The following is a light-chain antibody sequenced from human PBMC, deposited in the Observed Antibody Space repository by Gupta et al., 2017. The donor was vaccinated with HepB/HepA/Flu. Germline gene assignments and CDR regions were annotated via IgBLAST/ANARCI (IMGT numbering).Light chain of an antibody. CDR2: GAS. CDR3: QQSDYTPYI. J-gene: IGKJ2*01. CDR1: QSISHY. Sequence: DIQMTQSPSSLSSSVGDRVTITCRASQSISHYLNWYQQKPGKAPKLLIYGASTLQSGVPSRFSGSGSGTDFTLTISKLQPEDFAIYYCQQSDYTPYIFGQGTKLEIK. V-gene: IGKV1-39*01.